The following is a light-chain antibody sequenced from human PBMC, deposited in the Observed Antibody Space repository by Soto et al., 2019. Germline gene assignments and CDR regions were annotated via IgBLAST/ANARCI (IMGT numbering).Light chain of an antibody. CDR2: LKSDGSL. V-gene: IGLV4-69*01. CDR3: QTWDTGIVV. J-gene: IGLJ3*02. Sequence: QLVLTQSPSASASLGAWIKVTCTLSSRYSTYSIAWHQHQPEKGTRYLMNLKSDGSLFKGDGIPDRFSGSSSGTERYLTIASLQSEDEADYSCQTWDTGIVVFGGGTKLTVL. CDR1: SRYSTYS.